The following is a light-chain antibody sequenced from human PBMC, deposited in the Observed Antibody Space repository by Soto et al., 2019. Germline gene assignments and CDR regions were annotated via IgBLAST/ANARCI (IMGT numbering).Light chain of an antibody. CDR1: SGHSSYA. Sequence: QPVLTQSPSASASLGASVKLTCTLSSGHSSYAIAWHQWQPEKGPRYLMKVNSDGSHSKGDGIPDRFSGSSSGAERYLTISRLQSEDEADYYCQTWGTGIRVFGGGTKLTVL. CDR3: QTWGTGIRV. V-gene: IGLV4-69*02. J-gene: IGLJ2*01. CDR2: VNSDGSH.